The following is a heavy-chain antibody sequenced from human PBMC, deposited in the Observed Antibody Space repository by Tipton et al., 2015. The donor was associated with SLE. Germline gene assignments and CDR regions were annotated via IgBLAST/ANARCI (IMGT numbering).Heavy chain of an antibody. V-gene: IGHV4-59*11. CDR1: GGSISSHY. Sequence: TLSLTCTVSGGSISSHYWSWIRQPPGKGLEWIGYIYNSGSTNYNPSLKSRVTISVDTSKNQFSLKLSSVTAADTAVYYCARGSDGEYVRYFDVWGPGTLVTVSS. CDR2: IYNSGST. CDR3: ARGSDGEYVRYFDV. D-gene: IGHD4-17*01. J-gene: IGHJ2*01.